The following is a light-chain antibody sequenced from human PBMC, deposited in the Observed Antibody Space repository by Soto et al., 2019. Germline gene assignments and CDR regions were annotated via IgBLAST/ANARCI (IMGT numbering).Light chain of an antibody. CDR1: SSDVGGYNY. CDR3: SSYTSSSTYTV. Sequence: QSALTQPASVSGSPGQSITISCTGTSSDVGGYNYVSWYQQHPSKAPKLMIYEVSNRPSGVSNRFSGSKSGNTASLTISGLQAEDEADYYCSSYTSSSTYTVFGGGTQLTVL. J-gene: IGLJ7*01. V-gene: IGLV2-14*01. CDR2: EVS.